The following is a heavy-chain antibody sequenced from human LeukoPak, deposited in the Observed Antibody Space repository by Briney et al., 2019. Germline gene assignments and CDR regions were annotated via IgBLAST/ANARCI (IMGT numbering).Heavy chain of an antibody. CDR3: ERGRSYGFDFDS. CDR2: KDYSGST. Sequence: SETLSLTCDVSGVSINTCCYYWTWIRQPPGKGLEGIGYKDYSGSTRYNSSLSSRLTISLDSSKTQFPLRLTSVTAADAAVYYCERGRSYGFDFDSWGPGTLVIVSS. J-gene: IGHJ4*02. V-gene: IGHV4-61*01. CDR1: GVSINTCCYY. D-gene: IGHD3-16*02.